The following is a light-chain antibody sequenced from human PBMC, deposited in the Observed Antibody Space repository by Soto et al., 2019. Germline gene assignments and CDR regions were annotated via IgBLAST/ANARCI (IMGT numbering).Light chain of an antibody. CDR2: DVS. CDR3: SSYTTRSTHVV. V-gene: IGLV2-14*01. CDR1: SSDVGSYNY. Sequence: QSALTQPASVSGSPGQSITISCTGTSSDVGSYNYVSWYQQYPGKAPKLMIYDVSNRPSGVSYRFSGSKSGNPASLTISGLQAEDEADYYCSSYTTRSTHVVFGGGTKLTVL. J-gene: IGLJ2*01.